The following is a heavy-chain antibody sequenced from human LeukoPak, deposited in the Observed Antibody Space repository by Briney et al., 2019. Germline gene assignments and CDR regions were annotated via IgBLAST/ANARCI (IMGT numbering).Heavy chain of an antibody. CDR1: GFTFSSYA. V-gene: IGHV3-64*01. CDR3: ARGSDILTGYLDY. Sequence: GGSLRLSCAASGFTFSSYAMHWVRQAPGKGLEYVSAISSNGGSTYYANSVKGRFTISRDNSKNTLYLQMGSLRAEDMAVYYCARGSDILTGYLDYWGQGTLVTVSS. CDR2: ISSNGGST. J-gene: IGHJ4*02. D-gene: IGHD3-9*01.